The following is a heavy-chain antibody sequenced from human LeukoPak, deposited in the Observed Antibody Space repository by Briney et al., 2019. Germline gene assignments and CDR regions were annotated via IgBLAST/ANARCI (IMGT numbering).Heavy chain of an antibody. CDR1: GYTFTGYY. CDR3: ARATDISSWYLAY. Sequence: ASVKVSCKASGYTFTGYYMHWVRQAPGQGLEWMGWLSPNSGDTKFPQKFQGRVTVTRDTSISTAYMELSRLTSDDTAVYYCARATDISSWYLAYWGQGTLVTVSS. V-gene: IGHV1-2*02. D-gene: IGHD6-13*01. J-gene: IGHJ4*02. CDR2: LSPNSGDT.